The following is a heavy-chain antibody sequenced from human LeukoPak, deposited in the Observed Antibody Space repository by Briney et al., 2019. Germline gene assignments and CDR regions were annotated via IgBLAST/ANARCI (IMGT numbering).Heavy chain of an antibody. CDR1: GFTFSSYA. V-gene: IGHV3-23*01. J-gene: IGHJ6*02. CDR3: AKDRVVVVVTTCMDV. CDR2: ISGSGGST. Sequence: GGSLRLSCAASGFTFSSYAMSWVRQAPGKGLEWVSAISGSGGSTYYADSVKGRFTISRDNSKNTLYLQMNSLRAEDTAVYYCAKDRVVVVVTTCMDVWGQGTTVTVSS. D-gene: IGHD3-22*01.